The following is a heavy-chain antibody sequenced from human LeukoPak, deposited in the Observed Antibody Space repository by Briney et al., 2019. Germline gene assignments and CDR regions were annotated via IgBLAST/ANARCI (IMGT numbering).Heavy chain of an antibody. CDR2: TYYRSKWYN. D-gene: IGHD2-2*01. CDR1: GDSVSSNSAA. V-gene: IGHV6-1*01. CDR3: ARDNAPYCSSTSCFGNFDY. J-gene: IGHJ4*02. Sequence: SQTLSLTCAISGDSVSSNSAAWNWIRQSPSRGLEWLGRTYYRSKWYNDYAVSVKSRITINPDTSKNQFSLQLNSVTPEDTAVYYCARDNAPYCSSTSCFGNFDYWGQGTLVTVSS.